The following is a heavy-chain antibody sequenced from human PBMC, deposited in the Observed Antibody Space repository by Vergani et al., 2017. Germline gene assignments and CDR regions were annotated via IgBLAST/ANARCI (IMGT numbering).Heavy chain of an antibody. CDR2: IKSNADGGSA. V-gene: IGHV3-15*01. CDR3: TAEKEVAFYYSYYHMDV. J-gene: IGHJ6*03. CDR1: EFTFSDDW. D-gene: IGHD2-21*01. Sequence: EGQLVESGGGLVKPGGSLRLSCAASEFTFSDDWMSWVRQAPGKGLEWVARIKSNADGGSADYAASVKGRFIISRDDSKNFLYLQMNSLKIEDTALYFWTAEKEVAFYYSYYHMDVWGKGTTVTVSS.